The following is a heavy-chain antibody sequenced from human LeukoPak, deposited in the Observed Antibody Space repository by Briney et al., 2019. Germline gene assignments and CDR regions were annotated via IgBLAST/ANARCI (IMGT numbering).Heavy chain of an antibody. V-gene: IGHV3-23*01. CDR1: VFTFGSYA. D-gene: IGHD6-19*01. CDR2: ISGSGGST. CDR3: AKDPGYSSGWPVFDY. J-gene: IGHJ4*02. Sequence: GGSLRLSCAASVFTFGSYAMSWVRQAPGKGLEWVSAISGSGGSTYYADSVKGRFTISRDNSKNTLYLQMNSLRAEDTAVYYCAKDPGYSSGWPVFDYWGQGTLVTVSS.